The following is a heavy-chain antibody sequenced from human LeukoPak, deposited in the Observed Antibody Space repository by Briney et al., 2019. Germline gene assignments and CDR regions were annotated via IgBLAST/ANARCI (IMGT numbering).Heavy chain of an antibody. J-gene: IGHJ5*02. Sequence: GGSLRLSCAASGFTFSSYAMSWVRQAPGKGLEWVSAISGSGGSTYYADSVKGRFTISRDNSKNTLYLQMNSLRAEDTAVYYCAKGNPRIGYCSGGSCVSPFDPWGQGTLVTVSS. V-gene: IGHV3-23*01. CDR1: GFTFSSYA. CDR3: AKGNPRIGYCSGGSCVSPFDP. CDR2: ISGSGGST. D-gene: IGHD2-15*01.